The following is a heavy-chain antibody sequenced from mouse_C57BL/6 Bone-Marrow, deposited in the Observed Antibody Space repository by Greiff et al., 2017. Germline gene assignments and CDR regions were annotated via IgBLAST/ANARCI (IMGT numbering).Heavy chain of an antibody. D-gene: IGHD1-1*01. CDR1: GYTFTSYG. J-gene: IGHJ2*01. V-gene: IGHV1-81*01. CDR3: ARKVNYYGSSYHYFDY. CDR2: IYPRSGNT. Sequence: QVQLQPSGAELARPGASVKLSCKASGYTFTSYGISWVKQRTGQGLEWIGEIYPRSGNTYSNEKFKGKATLTADKSSSTAYMELRSLTSEDSAVXFGARKVNYYGSSYHYFDYRGQSTTLTVSS.